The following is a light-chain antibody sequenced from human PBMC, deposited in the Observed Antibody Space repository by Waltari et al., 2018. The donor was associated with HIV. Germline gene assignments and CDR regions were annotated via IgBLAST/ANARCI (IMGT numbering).Light chain of an antibody. CDR2: LAS. V-gene: IGKV2-28*01. CDR3: LQSLHTPRFS. Sequence: DIELTQSSLSLPVAPGVSASISCRASQSLLPNNGNNYLDWYGQKPGQSPQLLIYLASHRASGVPERFSGSGSGTNFTLKIIRVEAEDVGTYYCLQSLHTPRFSFGPGTKVD. CDR1: QSLLPNNGNNY. J-gene: IGKJ3*01.